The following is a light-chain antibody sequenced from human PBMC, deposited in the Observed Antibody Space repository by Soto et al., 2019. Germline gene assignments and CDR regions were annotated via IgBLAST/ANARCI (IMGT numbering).Light chain of an antibody. Sequence: DIVLTQSPGTLSLSPGERATLSCRASQSVASNYLAWFQQKPGQAPRLLIYGASIRAAGLADRFSGSGSGREVTLTISRREPEDFAMYCCHQYCTSPRVTFGQGTRLDIK. J-gene: IGKJ5*01. CDR3: HQYCTSPRVT. CDR1: QSVASNY. CDR2: GAS. V-gene: IGKV3-20*01.